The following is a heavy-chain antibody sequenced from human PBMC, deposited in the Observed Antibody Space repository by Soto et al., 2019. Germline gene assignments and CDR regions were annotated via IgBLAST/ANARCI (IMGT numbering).Heavy chain of an antibody. J-gene: IGHJ4*02. V-gene: IGHV4-4*02. CDR3: AGPGDGDFDN. CDR1: GASIGTNNW. Sequence: QVQLHESGPGLVEPSGTLSLTCAVSGASIGTNNWWSWVRQPPGEGLEWIGEVYHSGTTNCNPSLKSRVTISIEKSENPVSVRLPSMIAAEMAFYYGAGPGDGDFDNWGQGTLVAVS. CDR2: VYHSGTT.